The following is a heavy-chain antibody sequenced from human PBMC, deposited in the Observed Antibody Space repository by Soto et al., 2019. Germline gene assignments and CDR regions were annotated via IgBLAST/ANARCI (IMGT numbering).Heavy chain of an antibody. J-gene: IGHJ4*02. CDR2: IVVGSGNT. CDR1: GFTFTSSA. CDR3: AARSYYYDSSGYYPFDY. Sequence: ASVKVSCKASGFTFTSSAMQWVRQARGQRLEWIGWIVVGSGNTNYAQKFQERVTINRDMSTSTAYMELSSLRSEDTAVYYCAARSYYYDSSGYYPFDYWGQGTLVTVSS. V-gene: IGHV1-58*02. D-gene: IGHD3-22*01.